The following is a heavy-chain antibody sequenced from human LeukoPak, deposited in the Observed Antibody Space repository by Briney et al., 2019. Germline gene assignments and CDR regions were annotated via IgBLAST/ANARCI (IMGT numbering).Heavy chain of an antibody. D-gene: IGHD6-19*01. V-gene: IGHV3-74*01. Sequence: GGSLRLSCAATGFTFSSYWMYWVRQAPGKGLVWVSLINIDGSSTFYADSVKGRFSISRDNAKNTLFLQMNSLRAEDTAVYYCAREVYSSGWSSFDYWGQGTLVTVSS. CDR1: GFTFSSYW. CDR3: AREVYSSGWSSFDY. J-gene: IGHJ4*02. CDR2: INIDGSST.